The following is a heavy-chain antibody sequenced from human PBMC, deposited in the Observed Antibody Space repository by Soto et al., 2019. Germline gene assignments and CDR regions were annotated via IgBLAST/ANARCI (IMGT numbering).Heavy chain of an antibody. CDR1: GFTFSTYA. V-gene: IGHV3-23*01. CDR3: LILVSVVATTSHHYGMDV. J-gene: IGHJ6*02. D-gene: IGHD3-22*01. CDR2: INESGGST. Sequence: EVQLLESGGGLVQPGGSLRLSCAASGFTFSTYARSWVRQAPGKGLEWVSSINESGGSTYSTDSVKGRFTISRDNSKKTLYLQMNSLRAEDTAVYYCLILVSVVATTSHHYGMDVWGQGTTVTVSS.